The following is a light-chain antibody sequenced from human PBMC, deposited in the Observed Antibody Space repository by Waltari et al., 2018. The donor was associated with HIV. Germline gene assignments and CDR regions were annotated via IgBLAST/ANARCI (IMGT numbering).Light chain of an antibody. Sequence: SYVLTQPPSESVAPGQTARITCEGTTIGVKRVHWYQQKPGQAPVLVIYDDDDRPSGIPERFSGSSSGNTATLTIYRVEAGDEADYYCQVWDSSSDHRIFGGGTKLTVL. J-gene: IGLJ2*01. CDR2: DDD. V-gene: IGLV3-21*02. CDR3: QVWDSSSDHRI. CDR1: TIGVKR.